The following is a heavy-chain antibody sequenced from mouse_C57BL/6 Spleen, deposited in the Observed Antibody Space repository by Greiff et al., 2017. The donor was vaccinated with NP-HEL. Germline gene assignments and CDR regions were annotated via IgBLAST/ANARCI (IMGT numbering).Heavy chain of an antibody. CDR3: ARDHYDYDGGAWFAY. D-gene: IGHD2-4*01. Sequence: DVKLQESGPGLVKPSQSLSLTCSVTGYSITSGYYWNWIRQFPGNKLEWMGYISYDGSNNYNPSLKNRISITRDTSKNQFFLKLNSVTTEDTATYYCARDHYDYDGGAWFAYWGQGTLVTVSA. J-gene: IGHJ3*01. CDR1: GYSITSGYY. V-gene: IGHV3-6*01. CDR2: ISYDGSN.